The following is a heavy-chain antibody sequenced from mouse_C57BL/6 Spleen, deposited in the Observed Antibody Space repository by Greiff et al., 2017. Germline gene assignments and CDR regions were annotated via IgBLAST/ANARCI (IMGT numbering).Heavy chain of an antibody. CDR3: AREMTDYTAMDY. CDR1: GYTFTSYW. J-gene: IGHJ4*01. CDR2: IHPTSGST. D-gene: IGHD2-12*01. Sequence: QVQLQQSGAELVKPGASVKLSCKASGYTFTSYWMHWVKQRPGQGLEWIGMIHPTSGSTNYNEKFKSKATLTVDKSSSTAYMQLSSLTSEDSAVYYCAREMTDYTAMDYWGQGTSVTVSS. V-gene: IGHV1-64*01.